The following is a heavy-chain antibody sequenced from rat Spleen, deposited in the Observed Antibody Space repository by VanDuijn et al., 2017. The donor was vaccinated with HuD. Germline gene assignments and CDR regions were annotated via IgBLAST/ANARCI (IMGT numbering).Heavy chain of an antibody. D-gene: IGHD1-12*02. CDR1: GFSLTSYN. Sequence: QVQLKESGPGLVQPSQTLSLTCTVAGFSLTSYNVHWVRQPPGKGLEWMGVIWNTGGTRYNSALKSRLSISKDTSKSQVFLKRNSLQTEDTATYYCARDEPDLGDGYVMDAWGQGASVTVSS. V-gene: IGHV2-41*01. CDR3: ARDEPDLGDGYVMDA. J-gene: IGHJ4*01. CDR2: IWNTGGT.